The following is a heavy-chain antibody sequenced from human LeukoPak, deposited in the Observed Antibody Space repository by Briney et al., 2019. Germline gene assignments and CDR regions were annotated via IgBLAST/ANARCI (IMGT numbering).Heavy chain of an antibody. CDR2: ISGNGGNT. D-gene: IGHD6-13*01. Sequence: GGSLRLSCAASGFTFSSYAMSWVRQAPGKGLDWVSTISGNGGNTYYADSVKGRFTISRDNSKNTLYLQINTPRAEDMAVYYCAKVVISWGPTSQDYWGQGTLVTVSS. CDR1: GFTFSSYA. V-gene: IGHV3-23*01. CDR3: AKVVISWGPTSQDY. J-gene: IGHJ4*02.